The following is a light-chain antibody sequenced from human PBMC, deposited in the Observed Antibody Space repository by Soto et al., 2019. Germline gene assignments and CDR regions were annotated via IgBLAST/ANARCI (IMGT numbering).Light chain of an antibody. CDR2: GAS. Sequence: EIVLTQSPGTLSLSPGERATLSCRASKSVSSSYLAWYHQKPGQAPRLLIYGASSRATGIPDRFSGSGSGTDFTITISRLEPEDFAVYYCQQYGSSPTTFGQGTKVEIK. CDR1: KSVSSSY. CDR3: QQYGSSPTT. V-gene: IGKV3-20*01. J-gene: IGKJ1*01.